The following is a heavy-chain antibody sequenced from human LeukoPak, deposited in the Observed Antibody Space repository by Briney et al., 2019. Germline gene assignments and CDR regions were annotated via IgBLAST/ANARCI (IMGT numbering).Heavy chain of an antibody. D-gene: IGHD6-19*01. CDR1: GFSVSSFG. Sequence: PGGSLRLSCAVSGFSVSSFGMSWVRQAPGKGLEWVSAISVNGETTWYADSVKGRFIISRDSSKNTLYLQLSSLRAEDTAVYYCAQGYSSGWYPYWGQGSLVSVSS. CDR3: AQGYSSGWYPY. J-gene: IGHJ4*02. V-gene: IGHV3-23*01. CDR2: ISVNGETT.